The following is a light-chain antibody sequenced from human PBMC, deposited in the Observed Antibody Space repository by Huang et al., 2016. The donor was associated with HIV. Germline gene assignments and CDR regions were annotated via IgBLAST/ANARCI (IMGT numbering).Light chain of an antibody. CDR1: QDIRNY. CDR3: QKYNSAPYT. Sequence: DIHMPQSPSSLYSSVGDSVTIPCRASQDIRNYLACYHQKPGTSPKPLISAASTLQSGVPSRFSCSGSVTDFTLTIGSLQPEDVATYYCQKYNSAPYTFGQGTKLEIK. J-gene: IGKJ2*01. V-gene: IGKV1-27*01. CDR2: AAS.